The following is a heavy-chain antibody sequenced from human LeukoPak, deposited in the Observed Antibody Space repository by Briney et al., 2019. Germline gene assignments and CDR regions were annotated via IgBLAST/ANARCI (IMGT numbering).Heavy chain of an antibody. CDR1: GGSISSSSYY. V-gene: IGHV4-39*01. J-gene: IGHJ4*02. CDR2: IYYSGST. D-gene: IGHD3-22*01. CDR3: ARREAGYYYDSSGLFDY. Sequence: SETLSLTCTVSGGSISSSSYYWGWIRQPPGKGLEWIGSIYYSGSTYYNPSLKSRVTISVDTSKNQFSLKLSSVTAADTAVYYCARREAGYYYDSSGLFDYWGQGTLVTVSS.